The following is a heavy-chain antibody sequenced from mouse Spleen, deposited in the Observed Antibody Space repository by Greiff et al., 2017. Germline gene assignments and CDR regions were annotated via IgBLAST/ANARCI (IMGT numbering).Heavy chain of an antibody. V-gene: IGHV1-55*01. CDR2: IYPGSGST. D-gene: IGHD1-1*01. Sequence: VQLQQSGAELVKPGASVKMSCKASGYTFTSYWITWVKQRPGQGLEWIGDIYPGSGSTNYNEKFKSKATLTVDTSSSTAYMQLSSLTSEDSAVYYCARHHYGSSPFAYWGQGTLVTVSA. CDR1: GYTFTSYW. CDR3: ARHHYGSSPFAY. J-gene: IGHJ3*01.